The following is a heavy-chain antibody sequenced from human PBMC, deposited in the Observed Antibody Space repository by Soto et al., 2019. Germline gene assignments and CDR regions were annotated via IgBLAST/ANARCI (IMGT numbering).Heavy chain of an antibody. Sequence: EVQLLESGGGLVQPGESLRLSCAASGFTFSSYAMSWVRQAPGKGLEWVSGISGRGGSTYYADSVKGRFTISRDNSKNTLYLQMNSLRAEATAVYYCAKGANPYYDILTGYYSRGPPPIHYGMDVWGQGTTVTVSS. V-gene: IGHV3-23*01. J-gene: IGHJ6*02. D-gene: IGHD3-9*01. CDR1: GFTFSSYA. CDR2: ISGRGGST. CDR3: AKGANPYYDILTGYYSRGPPPIHYGMDV.